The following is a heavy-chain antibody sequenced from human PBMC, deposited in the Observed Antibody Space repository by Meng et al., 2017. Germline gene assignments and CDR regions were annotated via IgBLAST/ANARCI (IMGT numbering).Heavy chain of an antibody. J-gene: IGHJ5*02. CDR2: TRSNATSYSK. V-gene: IGHV3-72*01. Sequence: RVEWGGGLVQPRGPVGPSYAASRSTVSDHNMDLVRQAPGKGLEWVGRTRSNATSYSKEYDASVKGRFTISRDDSKNSLYLQMNSLKTEDTAVYYCARADTKGDWFDPWGQGTLVTVSS. D-gene: IGHD2-8*01. CDR3: ARADTKGDWFDP. CDR1: RSTVSDHN.